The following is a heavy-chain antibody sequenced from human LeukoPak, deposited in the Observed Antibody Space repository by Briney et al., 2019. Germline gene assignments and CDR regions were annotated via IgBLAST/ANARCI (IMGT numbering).Heavy chain of an antibody. V-gene: IGHV1-18*01. CDR1: GYTFTSYG. CDR3: AIQIRSQPQLVRFDY. CDR2: ISPSNGKT. J-gene: IGHJ4*02. Sequence: ASVKVSCKASGYTFTSYGLSWVRQAPGQGLEWMGWISPSNGKTDYAQNLQGRVTMTTDTSTSTAYMELRSLRSDDSAVYYCAIQIRSQPQLVRFDYWGQGTLVTVSS. D-gene: IGHD6-13*01.